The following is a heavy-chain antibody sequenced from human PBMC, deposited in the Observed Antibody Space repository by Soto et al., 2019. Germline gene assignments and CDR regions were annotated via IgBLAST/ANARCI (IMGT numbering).Heavy chain of an antibody. J-gene: IGHJ3*02. Sequence: QVQLQESGPGLVKPSETLSLTCTVSGGSISSYYWSWIRQPPGKGLEWIGYIYYSGSTNYNPSLTSRVTISVDTSKNQFSLKLSSVTAADTAVYYCARFDIVATGDAFDIWGQGTMVTVSS. CDR2: IYYSGST. CDR3: ARFDIVATGDAFDI. CDR1: GGSISSYY. V-gene: IGHV4-59*01. D-gene: IGHD5-12*01.